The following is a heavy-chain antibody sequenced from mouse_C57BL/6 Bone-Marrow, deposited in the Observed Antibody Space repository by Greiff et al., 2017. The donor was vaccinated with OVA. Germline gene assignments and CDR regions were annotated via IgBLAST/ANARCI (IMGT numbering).Heavy chain of an antibody. CDR1: GYTFTSYG. D-gene: IGHD2-1*01. V-gene: IGHV1-81*01. J-gene: IGHJ1*03. Sequence: VQLQQSGAELARPGASVKLSCKASGYTFTSYGISWVKQRTGQGLEWIGEIYPRSGNTYYNEKFKGKATLTADKSSSTAYMELRSLTSEESAVYFCARDLPGNLGWYFDVWGTGTTVTVSS. CDR3: ARDLPGNLGWYFDV. CDR2: IYPRSGNT.